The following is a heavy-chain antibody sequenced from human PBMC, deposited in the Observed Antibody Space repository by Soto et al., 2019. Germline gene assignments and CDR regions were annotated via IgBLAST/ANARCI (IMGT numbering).Heavy chain of an antibody. V-gene: IGHV3-30*18. CDR3: AKVVVPGIHGMDV. J-gene: IGHJ6*02. D-gene: IGHD2-21*02. Sequence: QVQLVESGGGVVQPGRSLRLSCAASGFTFSSYGMHWVRQAPGKGLEWVAVISYDGTNKYYADSVKGRFTVSRDNSKNTLFLQMNNLRDDDTAVYYCAKVVVPGIHGMDVWGQGTTVTVSS. CDR1: GFTFSSYG. CDR2: ISYDGTNK.